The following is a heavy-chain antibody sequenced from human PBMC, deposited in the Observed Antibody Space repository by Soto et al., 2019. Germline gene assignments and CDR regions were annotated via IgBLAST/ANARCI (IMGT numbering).Heavy chain of an antibody. J-gene: IGHJ4*02. D-gene: IGHD4-17*01. CDR1: GFTFSSYW. CDR3: AGDLASTTIQNY. Sequence: EVQLVESGGGLVQPGGSLRLSCAASGFTFSSYWMSWVRQAPGKGLEWVANIKQDGSEKYYADSVKGRFTISRDNAKNSLYRKMNSLRAEDTAVYYCAGDLASTTIQNYGGQGTLAPVSS. CDR2: IKQDGSEK. V-gene: IGHV3-7*04.